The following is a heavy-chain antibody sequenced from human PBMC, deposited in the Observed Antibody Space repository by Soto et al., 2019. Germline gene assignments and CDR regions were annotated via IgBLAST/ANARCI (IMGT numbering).Heavy chain of an antibody. CDR1: GGSISGYY. D-gene: IGHD6-6*01. CDR2: IYNSGST. CDR3: ATMSIAALLDF. J-gene: IGHJ4*02. V-gene: IGHV4-59*01. Sequence: SETLSLTCTVSGGSISGYYWSWIRQPPGKGLEWIGYIYNSGSTNYNPSLKSRVTISVDTSKDQFSLKLSSVTAADTAVYYCATMSIAALLDFWGQGTLVTVSS.